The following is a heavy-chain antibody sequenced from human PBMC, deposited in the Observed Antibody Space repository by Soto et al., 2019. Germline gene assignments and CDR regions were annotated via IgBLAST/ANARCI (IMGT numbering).Heavy chain of an antibody. J-gene: IGHJ3*02. CDR1: GYTFTGHY. CDR3: ARPMGVGATNSDAFDI. Sequence: ASVKVSCKASGYTFTGHYMHWVRQAPGQGLEWMGWINPKSGGTMYAQKFQGWVTMTRDTSINTVYMELSRLTSDDTAVYYCARPMGVGATNSDAFDIWGQGTMVTVSS. D-gene: IGHD1-26*01. V-gene: IGHV1-2*04. CDR2: INPKSGGT.